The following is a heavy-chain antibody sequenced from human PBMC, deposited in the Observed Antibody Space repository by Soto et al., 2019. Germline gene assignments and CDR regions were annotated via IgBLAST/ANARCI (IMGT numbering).Heavy chain of an antibody. J-gene: IGHJ6*02. V-gene: IGHV1-18*01. D-gene: IGHD6-25*01. Sequence: ASVKVSWKASGYTFSSYGINWVRQAPGQGLEWLGWVSPYDGYTNYAQILQGRVSMTTDTSTKTAYMEVRSLRSDDTAVYYCARGGPYDSSGSRNYFYYGMNVWGQ. CDR2: VSPYDGYT. CDR1: GYTFSSYG. CDR3: ARGGPYDSSGSRNYFYYGMNV.